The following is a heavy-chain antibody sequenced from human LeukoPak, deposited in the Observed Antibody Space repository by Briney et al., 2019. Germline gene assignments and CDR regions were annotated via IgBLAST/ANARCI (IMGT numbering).Heavy chain of an antibody. V-gene: IGHV1-2*04. CDR2: INPNSGGT. Sequence: ASVKVSCKASGYTFTGHYMHWVRQAPGQGLEWMGWINPNSGGTNYAQKFQGWVTMTRDTSISTAYMELSRLRSDDTAVYYCAREGYTPGRIVARDAFDIWGQGTMVTVSS. CDR3: AREGYTPGRIVARDAFDI. CDR1: GYTFTGHY. J-gene: IGHJ3*02. D-gene: IGHD2-21*01.